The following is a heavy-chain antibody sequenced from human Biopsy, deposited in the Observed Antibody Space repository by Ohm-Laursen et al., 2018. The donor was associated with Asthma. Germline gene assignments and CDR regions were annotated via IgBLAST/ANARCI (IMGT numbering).Heavy chain of an antibody. CDR3: ARAVDYSHYYGIDV. CDR2: VSVYNGNT. V-gene: IGHV1-18*01. Sequence: SVKVSCKTSGYTFNSAGITWVRQAPGQGLEWMGWVSVYNGNTKVAQKLQDRVTMITDTSTSTAYMELRSLRSGDTAVYFCARAVDYSHYYGIDVWGQGTTVTVS. CDR1: GYTFNSAG. D-gene: IGHD3-10*01. J-gene: IGHJ6*02.